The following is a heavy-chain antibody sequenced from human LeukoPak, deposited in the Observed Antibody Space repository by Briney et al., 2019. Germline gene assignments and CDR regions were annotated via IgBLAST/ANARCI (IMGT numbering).Heavy chain of an antibody. V-gene: IGHV4-4*07. CDR2: IYTNGST. Sequence: SETLSLTCTVSGGSISSYYWSWIRQPAGKGLEWIGRIYTNGSTNYNPSLKSRVTMSVDTSKNQFSLKLSSVTAADTAVYYCARGTVTTSYYYYYYMDVWGKGTTVTISS. J-gene: IGHJ6*03. CDR3: ARGTVTTSYYYYYYMDV. D-gene: IGHD4-17*01. CDR1: GGSISSYY.